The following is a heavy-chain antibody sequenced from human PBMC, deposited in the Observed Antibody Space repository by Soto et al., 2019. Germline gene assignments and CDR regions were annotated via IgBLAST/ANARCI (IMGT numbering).Heavy chain of an antibody. Sequence: EVQLVESGGDLIQPGRSLRLSCAASGFTVSSNYMSWVRQAPGKGLEWVSTVYSGGSTYYADSVKGRFIISRDNSKNTLNLQLNSLRVADTAVYYCARMPPDELERFDYWGQGTLVTVSS. J-gene: IGHJ4*02. CDR2: VYSGGST. V-gene: IGHV3-53*01. CDR1: GFTVSSNY. D-gene: IGHD1-1*01. CDR3: ARMPPDELERFDY.